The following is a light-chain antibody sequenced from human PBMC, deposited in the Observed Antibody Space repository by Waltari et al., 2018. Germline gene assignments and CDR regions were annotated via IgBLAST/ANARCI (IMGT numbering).Light chain of an antibody. CDR1: QSIGKY. V-gene: IGKV3-20*01. Sequence: ELLLTQSPGTLSLSPGERATLSCRASQSIGKYLVWYQQKPGQAPRLLMYEASRRAPGIPERFSGSWSGTGFRLTLSRLEPEDFAVYYCQNHERLPATFGQGTKVEIK. J-gene: IGKJ1*01. CDR2: EAS. CDR3: QNHERLPAT.